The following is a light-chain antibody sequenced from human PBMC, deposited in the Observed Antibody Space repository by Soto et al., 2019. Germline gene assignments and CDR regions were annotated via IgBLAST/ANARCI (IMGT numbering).Light chain of an antibody. Sequence: EIVLTQSPATLSLSPGERATLSCRASQSVSSNYLAWYQQKPGQAPRLLIYDASNRATGIAARFSGSGSGTDFTLTISSLEPEDFGVYYCQQRSNWPPVTFGGGTKVDI. V-gene: IGKV3-11*01. J-gene: IGKJ4*01. CDR3: QQRSNWPPVT. CDR1: QSVSSNY. CDR2: DAS.